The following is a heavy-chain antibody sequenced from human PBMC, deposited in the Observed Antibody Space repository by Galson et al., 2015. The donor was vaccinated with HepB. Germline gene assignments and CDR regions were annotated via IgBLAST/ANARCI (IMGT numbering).Heavy chain of an antibody. CDR2: IWYDGGNK. J-gene: IGHJ6*02. CDR1: GFTFSSYG. D-gene: IGHD4-17*01. Sequence: SLRLSCAASGFTFSSYGMHWVRQAPGKGLEWVAVIWYDGGNKYYADSVKGRFTISRDNSKNTLYLQMNSLRAEDTAVYYCAKAGELYGDYGPYYYYGMDVWGQGTTVTVSS. V-gene: IGHV3-30*18. CDR3: AKAGELYGDYGPYYYYGMDV.